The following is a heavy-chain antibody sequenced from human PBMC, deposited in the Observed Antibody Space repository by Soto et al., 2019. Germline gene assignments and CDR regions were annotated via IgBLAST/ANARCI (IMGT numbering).Heavy chain of an antibody. CDR3: ARGGGWGSYYFDY. CDR1: GGTFSSYT. J-gene: IGHJ4*02. Sequence: QVQLVQSGAEVKKPGSSVKVSCKASGGTFSSYTISWVRQAPGQGLEWMGRIIPILGIANYAQKFQGRVTITADKSTSTAYMELSSLRSEDTAVYYCARGGGWGSYYFDYWGQGTLVTVSS. D-gene: IGHD6-19*01. CDR2: IIPILGIA. V-gene: IGHV1-69*02.